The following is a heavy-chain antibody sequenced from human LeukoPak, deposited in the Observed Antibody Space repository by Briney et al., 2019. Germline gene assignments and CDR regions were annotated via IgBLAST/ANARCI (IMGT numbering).Heavy chain of an antibody. J-gene: IGHJ4*02. Sequence: GGSLRLSCAGSGFTFSSFGMHWVRQAPGKGLEWVAIITYDGSNKYYADSVKGRFTISRDNSKNTLYLQVNSLRVEDTAVYYCAKTSQPYCGGDCSHFDYWGQGTLVTVSS. CDR3: AKTSQPYCGGDCSHFDY. D-gene: IGHD2-21*02. CDR1: GFTFSSFG. V-gene: IGHV3-30*18. CDR2: ITYDGSNK.